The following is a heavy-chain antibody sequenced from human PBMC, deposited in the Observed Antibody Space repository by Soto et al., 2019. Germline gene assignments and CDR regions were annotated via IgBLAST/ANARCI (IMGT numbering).Heavy chain of an antibody. CDR1: GGSISSYY. Sequence: PSDTLSLTCTVSGGSISSYYWSWIRQPPGKGLEWIGYIYYSGSTNYNPSLKSRVTISVDTSKNQFSLKLSSVTAADTAVYYCARVGGGIAALAPFDYWGQGTLVTVSS. CDR3: ARVGGGIAALAPFDY. V-gene: IGHV4-59*01. CDR2: IYYSGST. J-gene: IGHJ4*02. D-gene: IGHD6-25*01.